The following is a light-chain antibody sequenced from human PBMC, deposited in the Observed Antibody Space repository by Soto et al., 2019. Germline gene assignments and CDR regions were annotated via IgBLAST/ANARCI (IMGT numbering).Light chain of an antibody. J-gene: IGKJ1*01. CDR2: DAY. Sequence: DIQMTQSPSTLSLSLGDRVTITCRASQSITRWLAWYQQKPGQAPKLLIYDAYTLASGVPYRFSGGGSGTEFTLTISRLQPDDFATYYCQQYNSYSTFGQGTKVDIK. V-gene: IGKV1-5*01. CDR1: QSITRW. CDR3: QQYNSYST.